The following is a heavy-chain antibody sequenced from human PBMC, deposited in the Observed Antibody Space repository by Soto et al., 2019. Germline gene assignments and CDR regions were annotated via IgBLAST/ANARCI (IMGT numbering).Heavy chain of an antibody. CDR1: GFTVSTKY. V-gene: IGHV3-66*01. D-gene: IGHD3-16*01. J-gene: IGHJ4*02. Sequence: EVQLVASGGGLVQPGGSLRLSCAASGFTVSTKYMSWVRQAPGKGLEWVSVIYSGGSTFYADSVRGRFTISRDNSKNTVNLQMNSLRAEDTAVYYCARDPWAADYWGQGTLVTVSS. CDR2: IYSGGST. CDR3: ARDPWAADY.